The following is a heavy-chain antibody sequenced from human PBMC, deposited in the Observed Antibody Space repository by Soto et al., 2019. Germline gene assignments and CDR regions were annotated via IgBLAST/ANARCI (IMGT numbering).Heavy chain of an antibody. CDR1: GGSISSGGYS. V-gene: IGHV4-30-2*01. D-gene: IGHD1-20*01. CDR2: IYHSGST. CDR3: ARVRYGAFDP. J-gene: IGHJ5*02. Sequence: LSRTCAVSGGSISSGGYSWSWIRQPPGKGLEWIGYIYHSGSTYYNPPLKSRVTISVDRSKNQFSLKLSSVTAADTAVYYCARVRYGAFDPWGQGTLVTVSS.